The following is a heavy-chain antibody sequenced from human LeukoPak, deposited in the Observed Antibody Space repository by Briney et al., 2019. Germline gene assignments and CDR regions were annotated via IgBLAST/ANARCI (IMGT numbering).Heavy chain of an antibody. CDR2: IIHILGIA. J-gene: IGHJ6*02. Sequence: GASVKVSCKASGGTFSRYAISWVRQAPGQGLEWMGRIIHILGIANYAQKFQGRVTITADKSTSTAYMELSSLRSEDTAVYYCARVGVEIAAAGTPLYYYGMDVWGQGTTVTVSS. D-gene: IGHD6-13*01. CDR1: GGTFSRYA. CDR3: ARVGVEIAAAGTPLYYYGMDV. V-gene: IGHV1-69*04.